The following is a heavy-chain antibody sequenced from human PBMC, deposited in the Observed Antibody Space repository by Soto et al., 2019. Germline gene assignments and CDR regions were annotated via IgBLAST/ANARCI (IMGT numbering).Heavy chain of an antibody. CDR2: IYYSGST. J-gene: IGHJ5*02. CDR3: ARVPGP. V-gene: IGHV4-59*12. CDR1: GGSISSYY. Sequence: SETLSLTCTVSGGSISSYYWSWIRQPPGKGLEWIGYIYYSGSTNYNPSPKSRVTISVDTSKNQFSLKLSSVTAADTAVYYCARVPGPWGQGTLVTVSS.